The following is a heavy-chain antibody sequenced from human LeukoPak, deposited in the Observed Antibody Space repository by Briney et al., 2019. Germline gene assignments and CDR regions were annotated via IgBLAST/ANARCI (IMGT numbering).Heavy chain of an antibody. CDR3: ARRPIYGDPSPAFDY. V-gene: IGHV4-39*01. CDR2: IYYSGNT. D-gene: IGHD4-17*01. CDR1: GGSISRSNYY. Sequence: SETLSLTCTVSGGSISRSNYYWGWIRQPPGKGLEWIGSIYYSGNTYYNPSLKSRVTISVDTSKNQFSLKLSSVTAADTAIYYCARRPIYGDPSPAFDYWGQGTLVTVSS. J-gene: IGHJ4*02.